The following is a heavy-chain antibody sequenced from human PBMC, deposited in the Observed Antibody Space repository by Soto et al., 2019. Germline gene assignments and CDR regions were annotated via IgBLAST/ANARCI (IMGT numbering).Heavy chain of an antibody. CDR2: ISSSSSYI. CDR3: ARLGRSGGSCSPGCDAFDI. Sequence: EVQLVESGGGMVKPGGSLRLSCAASGFTFSSYSMNWVRQAPGKGLEWVSSISSSSSYIYYADSVKGRFTISRDNAKNSLYLQMNSLRAEDTAVYYCARLGRSGGSCSPGCDAFDISGQGTMVTVSS. V-gene: IGHV3-21*01. CDR1: GFTFSSYS. J-gene: IGHJ3*02. D-gene: IGHD2-15*01.